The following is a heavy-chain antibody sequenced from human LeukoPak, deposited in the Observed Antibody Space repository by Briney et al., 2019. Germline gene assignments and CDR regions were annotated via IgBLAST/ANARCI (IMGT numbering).Heavy chain of an antibody. CDR3: ARDRPPTMVLFDY. V-gene: IGHV3-48*01. Sequence: GGSLRLSCAASGFTFSSYSMNWVRQAPGKGLEWVSYISSSSSTIYYADSVKGRFTISRDNAKNSLYLQMNSLRAEDTAVYYCARDRPPTMVLFDYWGQGTLVTVSS. CDR1: GFTFSSYS. CDR2: ISSSSSTI. D-gene: IGHD4/OR15-4a*01. J-gene: IGHJ4*02.